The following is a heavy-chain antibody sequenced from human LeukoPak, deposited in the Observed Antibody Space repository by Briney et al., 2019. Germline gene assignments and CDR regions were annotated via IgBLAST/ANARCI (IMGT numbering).Heavy chain of an antibody. CDR2: ISAYNGNT. D-gene: IGHD6-13*01. Sequence: ASVKVSCKASGYTFTSYGISWVRQAPGQGLEWMGWISAYNGNTNYAQKLQGRVTMTTDTSTSTAYMELSSLRSEDTAVYYCARAIAAAGFDYWGQGTLVTVSS. V-gene: IGHV1-18*01. CDR3: ARAIAAAGFDY. CDR1: GYTFTSYG. J-gene: IGHJ4*02.